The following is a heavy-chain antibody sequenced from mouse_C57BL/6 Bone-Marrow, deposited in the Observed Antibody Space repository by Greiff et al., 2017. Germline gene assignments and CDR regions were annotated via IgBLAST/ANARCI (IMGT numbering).Heavy chain of an antibody. J-gene: IGHJ4*01. D-gene: IGHD1-1*01. Sequence: EVNLVESGGDLVKPGGSLKLSCAASGFTFSSYGMSWVRQTPDKRLEWVATISSGGSYTYYPDSVKGRFTISRDNARNTLYLQMSSLKSEDTAMYFCDSRRYYGSLYYYAMDYWGQGTSVTVSS. V-gene: IGHV5-6*02. CDR3: DSRRYYGSLYYYAMDY. CDR2: ISSGGSYT. CDR1: GFTFSSYG.